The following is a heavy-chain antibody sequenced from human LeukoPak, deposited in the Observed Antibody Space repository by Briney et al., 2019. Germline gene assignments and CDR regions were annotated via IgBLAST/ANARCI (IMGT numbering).Heavy chain of an antibody. V-gene: IGHV1-69*05. CDR2: IIPIFGTT. CDR1: GGTFSNYA. J-gene: IGHJ5*02. Sequence: AVKVSCKASGGTFSNYAISWVRQAPGQGLEWMGGIIPIFGTTNYAQKFQGRVKITTDESTSTAYMELSSLRSEDTAVYYCASPFPAAPEGFWFDPWGQGTLVTVSS. CDR3: ASPFPAAPEGFWFDP. D-gene: IGHD2-2*01.